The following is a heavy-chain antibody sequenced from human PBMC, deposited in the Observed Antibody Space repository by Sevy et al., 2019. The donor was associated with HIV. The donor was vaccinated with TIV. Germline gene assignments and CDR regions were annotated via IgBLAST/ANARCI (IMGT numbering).Heavy chain of an antibody. D-gene: IGHD3-9*01. CDR2: INSDGKIK. CDR3: VRGSTGTFGH. Sequence: GGSLRLSCAASGFTLSIYWMHWVRQVPGKGLVWVSNINSDGKIKRYADSVEGKFTITRDNAEKTLYLQMNSLRADDTAVYYCVRGSTGTFGHWGQGTLVTVSS. J-gene: IGHJ4*02. CDR1: GFTLSIYW. V-gene: IGHV3-74*01.